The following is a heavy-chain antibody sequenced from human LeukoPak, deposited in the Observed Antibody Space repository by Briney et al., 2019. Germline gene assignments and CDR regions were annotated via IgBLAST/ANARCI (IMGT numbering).Heavy chain of an antibody. CDR3: AKVGGYFDSYDAFDI. V-gene: IGHV3-23*01. D-gene: IGHD3-9*01. J-gene: IGHJ3*02. CDR2: ISGSGGRT. CDR1: GFNFRGSG. Sequence: QSGGSLRLSCAASGFNFRGSGMHWVRQAPGKGLEWVAAISGSGGRTYYADSVNGRFTISRDNSKNTLYLQMNSLRAEDTAVYCAKVGGYFDSYDAFDIWGQGTMVTVSS.